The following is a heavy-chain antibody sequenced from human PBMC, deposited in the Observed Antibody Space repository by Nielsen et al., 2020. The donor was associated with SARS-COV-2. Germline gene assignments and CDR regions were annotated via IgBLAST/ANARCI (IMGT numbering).Heavy chain of an antibody. D-gene: IGHD3-22*01. J-gene: IGHJ4*02. V-gene: IGHV3-74*01. CDR2: INSDGSKS. Sequence: GEFLKISCAASGFTLYNYMNWVRQIPGKGLAWVAHINSDGSKSNYAESVKGRFTISRDNAENTQFLHMNSLRADDTAVYYCVRVRDDGHYYDTGPFDYWGQGALVTVSS. CDR3: VRVRDDGHYYDTGPFDY. CDR1: GFTLYNY.